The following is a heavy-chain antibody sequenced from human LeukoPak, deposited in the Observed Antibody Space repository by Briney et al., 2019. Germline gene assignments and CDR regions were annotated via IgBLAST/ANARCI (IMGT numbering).Heavy chain of an antibody. CDR3: ARDSSRDIVVVVAAGLYDY. CDR1: GGSISSYY. V-gene: IGHV4-59*12. CDR2: IYYSGST. D-gene: IGHD2-15*01. Sequence: PSETLSLTCTVSGGSISSYYWSWIRQPPGKGLEWIGYIYYSGSTNYNPSLKSRVTISVDTSKNQFSLKLSSVTAADTAVYYCARDSSRDIVVVVAAGLYDYWGQGTLVTVSS. J-gene: IGHJ4*02.